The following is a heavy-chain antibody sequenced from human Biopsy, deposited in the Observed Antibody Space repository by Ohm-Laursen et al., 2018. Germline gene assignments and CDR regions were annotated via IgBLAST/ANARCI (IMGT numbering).Heavy chain of an antibody. CDR3: ARESRGGHLNATLITGKNLDS. CDR2: IYYTGSS. D-gene: IGHD3-16*01. J-gene: IGHJ4*02. V-gene: IGHV4-59*01. CDR1: RDSISTYY. Sequence: SQTLSFTCTVSRDSISTYYWTCIPPSPGKGLVWIGYIYYTGSSYYNPSVKSRVTISVDTSKNQFSLKLNSVTAADTAVYFCARESRGGHLNATLITGKNLDSWGQGIRVTVSS.